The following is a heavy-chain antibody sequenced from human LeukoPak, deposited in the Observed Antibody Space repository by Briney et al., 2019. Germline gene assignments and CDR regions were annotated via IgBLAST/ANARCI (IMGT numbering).Heavy chain of an antibody. J-gene: IGHJ4*02. D-gene: IGHD3-9*01. V-gene: IGHV3-11*04. Sequence: GGSLRLSCTASGFTFGDYAMSSFRQATGKGLEWVAYISNSGSTINYADSVKGRFTISRDNSKNTLYLQMNSLRAEDTAVYYCAKDLSRYYDILTGFAPADYWGQGTLVTVCS. CDR3: AKDLSRYYDILTGFAPADY. CDR1: GFTFGDYA. CDR2: ISNSGSTI.